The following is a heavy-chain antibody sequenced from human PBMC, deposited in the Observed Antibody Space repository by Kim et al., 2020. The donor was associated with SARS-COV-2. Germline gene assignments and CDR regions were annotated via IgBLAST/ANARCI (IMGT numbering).Heavy chain of an antibody. CDR1: GFTFSSYA. CDR3: AKVRRSSVAGTGGDY. Sequence: GGSLRLSCAASGFTFSSYAMSWVRQAPGKGLEWVSAISGSGGSTYYADSVKGRFTISRDNSKNTLYLQMNSLRAEDTAVYYCAKVRRSSVAGTGGDYWGQGTLVTVSS. CDR2: ISGSGGST. D-gene: IGHD6-19*01. J-gene: IGHJ4*02. V-gene: IGHV3-23*01.